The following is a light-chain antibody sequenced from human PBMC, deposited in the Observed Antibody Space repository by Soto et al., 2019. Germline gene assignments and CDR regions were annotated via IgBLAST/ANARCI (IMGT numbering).Light chain of an antibody. CDR3: QQHYTPPSFT. J-gene: IGKJ3*01. V-gene: IGKV4-1*01. CDR2: WAS. Sequence: DIVMTQSPDSLGLSLGERATLSCKSSQSVLYGPNNKNYLAWYQQKPGQPPKLLIYWASTRASGVPDRFSGSGSGTDFTLTISSLQAEDVAVYYCQQHYTPPSFTFGPGTRVDIK. CDR1: QSVLYGPNNKNY.